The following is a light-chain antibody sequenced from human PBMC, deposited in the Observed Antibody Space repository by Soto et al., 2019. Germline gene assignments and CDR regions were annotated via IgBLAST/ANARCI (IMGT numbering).Light chain of an antibody. V-gene: IGKV3-11*01. J-gene: IGKJ1*01. CDR1: QSVGSS. Sequence: EVVLTQSPATLSLSPGETATLSCRASQSVGSSLAWYQQKPAQAPRLLIYDASNSATGIPARFSGSGSGTDFTLTFSSLEPEDFAVYYCQQCNYWPRTFGQGTKVEIK. CDR2: DAS. CDR3: QQCNYWPRT.